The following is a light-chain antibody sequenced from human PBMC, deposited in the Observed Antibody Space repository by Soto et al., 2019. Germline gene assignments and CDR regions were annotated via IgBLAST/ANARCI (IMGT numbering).Light chain of an antibody. Sequence: EIVMTQSPATLSVSPGERATLSCRASQSVNNNLAWYQQKPGQAPRLLIYGASTRATGIPARFSGSVSGSDFPLTISSLQSEDFAIYYCQQYNNWLTFGQGTKVEIK. CDR1: QSVNNN. CDR2: GAS. J-gene: IGKJ1*01. CDR3: QQYNNWLT. V-gene: IGKV3-15*01.